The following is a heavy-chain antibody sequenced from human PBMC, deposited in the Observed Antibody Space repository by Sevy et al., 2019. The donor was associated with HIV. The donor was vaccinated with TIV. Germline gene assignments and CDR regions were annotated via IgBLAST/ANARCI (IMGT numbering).Heavy chain of an antibody. D-gene: IGHD6-6*01. J-gene: IGHJ6*02. CDR2: IYYSGST. Sequence: SETLSLTCTVSGGSISSSSYYWGWIRQPPGKGLEWTSSIYYSGSTYYNPSLKSRVTMSVDTSKNQFSLKLSSVTAAATAVYYCVGGGGQLVRDYYGMDVWGQGTTVTVSS. V-gene: IGHV4-39*01. CDR3: VGGGGQLVRDYYGMDV. CDR1: GGSISSSSYY.